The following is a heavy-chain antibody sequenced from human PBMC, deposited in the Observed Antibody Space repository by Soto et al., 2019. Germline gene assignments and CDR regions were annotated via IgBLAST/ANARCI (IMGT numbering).Heavy chain of an antibody. J-gene: IGHJ4*02. CDR2: IFYTGST. Sequence: PSETLSLTCNVSGASISSYYWSWVRQPPGMGLEWIGYIFYTGSTNYNPSLKSRVTISLHPSKNQFSLTLSSVTAADTAVYYCARVTGATSIDKWGQGTLVTVSS. V-gene: IGHV4-59*01. D-gene: IGHD1-26*01. CDR3: ARVTGATSIDK. CDR1: GASISSYY.